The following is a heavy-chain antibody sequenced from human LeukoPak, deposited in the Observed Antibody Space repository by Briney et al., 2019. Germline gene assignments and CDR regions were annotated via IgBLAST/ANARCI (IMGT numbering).Heavy chain of an antibody. J-gene: IGHJ4*02. D-gene: IGHD1-26*01. CDR2: VYYSGST. CDR1: GGSISSSSYY. V-gene: IGHV4-39*01. CDR3: ARHRAVSVVGNFYFDY. Sequence: SETLSLTCTVSGGSISSSSYYWGWIRQPPGKGLEWIGSVYYSGSTYYNPSLKSRVTISVDTSKNQFSLKLSFVTAADTAVYYCARHRAVSVVGNFYFDYWGQGTLVTVSS.